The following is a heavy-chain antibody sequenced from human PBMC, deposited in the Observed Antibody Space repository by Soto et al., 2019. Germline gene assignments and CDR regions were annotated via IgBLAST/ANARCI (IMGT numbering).Heavy chain of an antibody. CDR1: GGSFSGYY. Sequence: SETLSLTCAVYGGSFSGYYWSWIRQPPGKWLEWIGEINHSGSTNYNPSLKSRVTISVDTSKNQFSLKLSSVTAADTAVYYCARGRTSGITIFGVVIIQQTYFDYWGQGXLVTVYS. V-gene: IGHV4-34*01. CDR2: INHSGST. J-gene: IGHJ4*02. D-gene: IGHD3-3*01. CDR3: ARGRTSGITIFGVVIIQQTYFDY.